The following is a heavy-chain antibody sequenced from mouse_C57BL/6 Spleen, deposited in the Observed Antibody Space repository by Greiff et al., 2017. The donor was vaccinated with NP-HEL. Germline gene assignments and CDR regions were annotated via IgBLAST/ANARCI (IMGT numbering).Heavy chain of an antibody. Sequence: QVQLQQSGAELVRPGSSVKLSCKASGYTFTSYWMAWVKQRPGQGLEWIGNIYPSDSETHYNQKFKDKATLTVDKTSSTAYMQLSSLTSEDSAVYYCARGPTDDAYSMDDWGKGTSVTVSS. CDR2: IYPSDSET. D-gene: IGHD2-10*01. V-gene: IGHV1-61*01. CDR3: ARGPTDDAYSMDD. J-gene: IGHJ4*01. CDR1: GYTFTSYW.